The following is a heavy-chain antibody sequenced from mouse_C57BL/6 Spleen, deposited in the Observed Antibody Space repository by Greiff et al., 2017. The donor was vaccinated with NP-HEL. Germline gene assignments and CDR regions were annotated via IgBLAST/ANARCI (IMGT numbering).Heavy chain of an antibody. J-gene: IGHJ2*01. V-gene: IGHV1-82*01. CDR1: GYAFSSSW. D-gene: IGHD1-2*01. CDR2: IYPGDGDT. Sequence: ESGPELVKPGASVKISCKASGYAFSSSWMNWVKQRPGKGLEWIGRIYPGDGDTNYNGKFKGKATLTADKSSSTAYMQLSSLTSEDSAVYFCAGYWSFDYWGQGTTLTVSS. CDR3: AGYWSFDY.